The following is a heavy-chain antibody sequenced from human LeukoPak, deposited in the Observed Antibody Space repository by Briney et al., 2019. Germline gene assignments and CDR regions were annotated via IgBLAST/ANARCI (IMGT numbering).Heavy chain of an antibody. CDR2: INHSGST. Sequence: PSETLSLTCAVYGGSFSGYYWSWIRQPPGKGLEWIGEINHSGSTNYNPSLKSRVTISVDTSKNQFSLKLSSVTAADTAVYYCARITILGVADRFDPWGQGTLVTVSS. J-gene: IGHJ5*02. CDR3: ARITILGVADRFDP. V-gene: IGHV4-34*01. D-gene: IGHD3-3*01. CDR1: GGSFSGYY.